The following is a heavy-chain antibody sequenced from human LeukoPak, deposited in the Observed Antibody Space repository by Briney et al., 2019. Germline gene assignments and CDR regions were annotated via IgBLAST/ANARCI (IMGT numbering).Heavy chain of an antibody. J-gene: IGHJ4*02. CDR3: AKALGQWLVRDYFDY. V-gene: IGHV3-23*01. Sequence: PGGSLRLSCAASGFTFSSYAMSWVRQAPGKGLEWVSAISGSGGSTYYADSVKGRFTISRDNSKNTLYLQMNSLRAEDTAVYYCAKALGQWLVRDYFDYWGQGTLVTVSS. D-gene: IGHD6-19*01. CDR1: GFTFSSYA. CDR2: ISGSGGST.